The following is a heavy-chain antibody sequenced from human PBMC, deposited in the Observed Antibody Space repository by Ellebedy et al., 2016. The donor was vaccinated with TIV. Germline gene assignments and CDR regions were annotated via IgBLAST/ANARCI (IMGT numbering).Heavy chain of an antibody. CDR3: AKGRKLIRSSSLDY. J-gene: IGHJ4*02. D-gene: IGHD3-22*01. Sequence: PGGSLRLSCAASGFPFSSHGMNWVRQAPGKGLKWISHINHNSDTIYYADSVKGRFTISRDNAKNSLFLQMNSLRDEDTALYYCAKGRKLIRSSSLDYWGQGTLVTVSS. V-gene: IGHV3-48*02. CDR1: GFPFSSHG. CDR2: INHNSDTI.